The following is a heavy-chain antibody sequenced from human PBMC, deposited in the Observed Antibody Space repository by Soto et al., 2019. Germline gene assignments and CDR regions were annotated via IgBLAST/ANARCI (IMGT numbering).Heavy chain of an antibody. Sequence: ASVKGSCKASGYTFTSYGVSWVRQAPGQGLEWMGWINAHNGNTKYAQKVQGRVTMTTDTSTSTAYMELRSLRSDDTAVYYCARDPALGGPFDYWGQGTLVTVSS. D-gene: IGHD3-16*01. J-gene: IGHJ4*02. CDR1: GYTFTSYG. CDR2: INAHNGNT. CDR3: ARDPALGGPFDY. V-gene: IGHV1-18*01.